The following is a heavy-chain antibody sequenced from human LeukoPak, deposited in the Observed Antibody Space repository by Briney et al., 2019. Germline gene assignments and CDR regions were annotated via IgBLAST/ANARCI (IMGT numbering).Heavy chain of an antibody. J-gene: IGHJ3*02. V-gene: IGHV4-39*07. CDR1: GGSISTSNYY. CDR2: IFYSGST. D-gene: IGHD3-10*01. Sequence: PSETLPLTCTVSGGSISTSNYYWGWIRQPPGKGLEWIGNIFYSGSTYYSPSLRSRVTISLDTSRNQFSLKLNSVTAADTAVYYCAKSNGYGLVGIWGQGTMVTVSS. CDR3: AKSNGYGLVGI.